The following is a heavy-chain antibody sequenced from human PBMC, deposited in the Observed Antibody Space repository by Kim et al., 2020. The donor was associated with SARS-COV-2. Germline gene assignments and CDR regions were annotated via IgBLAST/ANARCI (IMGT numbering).Heavy chain of an antibody. V-gene: IGHV3-23*01. D-gene: IGHD2-2*01. CDR2: ISGSGGST. CDR1: GFTFSSYA. Sequence: GGSLRLSCAASGFTFSSYAMSWVRQAPGKGLEWVSAISGSGGSTYYADSVKGRFTISRDNSKNTLYLQMNSLRAEDTAVYYCAKVGGFVVVPAASIDYWGQGTLVTVSS. J-gene: IGHJ4*02. CDR3: AKVGGFVVVPAASIDY.